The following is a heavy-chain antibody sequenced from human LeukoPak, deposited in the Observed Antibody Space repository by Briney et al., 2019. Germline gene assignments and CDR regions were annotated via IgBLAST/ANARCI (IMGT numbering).Heavy chain of an antibody. Sequence: SETLSLTCTVSGGSISSSSYYWGWIRQPPGKGLEWIGSIYYSGSTYYNPSLKSRVTISVDTSKNQFSLKLSSVTAADTAVYYCARALFDIVVVPAAATYYYYYYMDVWGKGTTVTVSS. CDR1: GGSISSSSYY. D-gene: IGHD2-2*01. CDR2: IYYSGST. V-gene: IGHV4-39*07. J-gene: IGHJ6*03. CDR3: ARALFDIVVVPAAATYYYYYYMDV.